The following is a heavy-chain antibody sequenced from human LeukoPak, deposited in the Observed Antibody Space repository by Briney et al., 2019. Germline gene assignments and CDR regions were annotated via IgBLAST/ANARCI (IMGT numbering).Heavy chain of an antibody. J-gene: IGHJ3*02. CDR2: ISQTGSTK. CDR3: AREHRYYYDSSGYQNAFDI. Sequence: GGSLRLSCAASGFTFNDFEMNWVRQAPGKGLEWVSYISQTGSTKKYTDSVKGRLTISRENSKNTLYLQMNSLRDEDTDVYYCAREHRYYYDSSGYQNAFDIWGQGTMVTVSS. D-gene: IGHD3-22*01. V-gene: IGHV3-48*03. CDR1: GFTFNDFE.